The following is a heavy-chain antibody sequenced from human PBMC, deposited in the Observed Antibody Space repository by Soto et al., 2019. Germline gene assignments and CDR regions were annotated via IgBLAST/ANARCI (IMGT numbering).Heavy chain of an antibody. CDR3: ASLYDSSGWSDAFDI. D-gene: IGHD3-22*01. CDR1: GGSISSYY. CDR2: IYYSGST. J-gene: IGHJ3*02. V-gene: IGHV4-59*01. Sequence: PSETLSLTCTVSGGSISSYYWSWIRQPPGKGLEGIGYIYYSGSTNYNPSLKSRVTISVDTSKNQFSLKLSSVTAADTAVFYCASLYDSSGWSDAFDIWGQGTMVTVSS.